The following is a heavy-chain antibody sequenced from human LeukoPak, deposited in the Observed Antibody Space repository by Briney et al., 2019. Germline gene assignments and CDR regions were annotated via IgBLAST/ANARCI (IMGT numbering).Heavy chain of an antibody. V-gene: IGHV4-38-2*02. D-gene: IGHD3-22*01. CDR3: AREDYDSSGYYRPY. J-gene: IGHJ4*02. CDR2: IYHSGST. CDR1: GYSISSGYY. Sequence: SETLSLTCGVSGYSISSGYYWGWIRQPPGKGLEWIGSIYHSGSTYYNPSLKSRVTISVDTSKNQFSLMLNSVTAADTAVYFCAREDYDSSGYYRPYWGQGTLVTFAS.